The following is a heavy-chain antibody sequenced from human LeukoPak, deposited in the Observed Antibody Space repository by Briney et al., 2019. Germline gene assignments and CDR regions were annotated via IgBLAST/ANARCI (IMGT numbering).Heavy chain of an antibody. CDR1: GYTFTSFD. CDR3: ARGPAYCGGDCYSYMDV. CDR2: MNPNSGNT. Sequence: SVKVSRKASGYTFTSFDINWVRQATGQGLEWMGWMNPNSGNTGYAQKFQGRVTMTRNTSISTAYMELSSLRSEDTAVYYCARGPAYCGGDCYSYMDVWGKGTTVTVSS. D-gene: IGHD2-21*02. V-gene: IGHV1-8*01. J-gene: IGHJ6*03.